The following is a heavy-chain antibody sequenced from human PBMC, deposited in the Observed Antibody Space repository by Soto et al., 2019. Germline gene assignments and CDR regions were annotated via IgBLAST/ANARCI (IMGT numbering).Heavy chain of an antibody. D-gene: IGHD2-2*01. CDR3: ARRPPDQRSFDY. CDR2: TLGSGGSP. J-gene: IGHJ4*02. Sequence: GGSLRLSCXASGFTFSNFAMHWVRQTPGRGLEWVSGTLGSGGSPDYADAVRGRFTTSRDNSRNTLLLQMNGLRAEDTAIYYCARRPPDQRSFDYWGQGTQVTVSS. V-gene: IGHV3-23*01. CDR1: GFTFSNFA.